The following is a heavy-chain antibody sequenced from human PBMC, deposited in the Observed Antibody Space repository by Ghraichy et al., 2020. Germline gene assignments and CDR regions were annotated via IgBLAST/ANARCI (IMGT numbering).Heavy chain of an antibody. Sequence: SQTLSLTCTVSGGSISRYYWRWIRQPPGKGLEWIGYNYYSGSTNYNPSLKRRVTISVDTSKNQFSLKLSSVTAADTAVYYCARYPDYYGSGMGDYYYYYGMDVWGQGTTVTVSS. CDR2: NYYSGST. CDR3: ARYPDYYGSGMGDYYYYYGMDV. CDR1: GGSISRYY. V-gene: IGHV4-59*01. J-gene: IGHJ6*02. D-gene: IGHD3-10*01.